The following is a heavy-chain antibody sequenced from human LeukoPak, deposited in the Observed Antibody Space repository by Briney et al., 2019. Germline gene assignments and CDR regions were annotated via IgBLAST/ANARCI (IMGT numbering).Heavy chain of an antibody. CDR3: ARLNPTLKVGYFDWLST. V-gene: IGHV3-53*01. Sequence: GGSLRLSCAASGFTVSSNYMSWVRQAPGKGLEWVSVIYSGGSTYYADSVKGRFTISRDNSKNTLYLQMNSLRAEDTAVYYCARLNPTLKVGYFDWLSTWGQGTLVTVSS. CDR1: GFTVSSNY. D-gene: IGHD3-9*01. CDR2: IYSGGST. J-gene: IGHJ5*02.